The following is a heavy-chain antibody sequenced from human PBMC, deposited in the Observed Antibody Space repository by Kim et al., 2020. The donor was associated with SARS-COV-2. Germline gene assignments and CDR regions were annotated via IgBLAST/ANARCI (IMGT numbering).Heavy chain of an antibody. CDR3: ARGDPNDSWNFMDSYGMDV. D-gene: IGHD3-3*01. CDR1: GFTFSYYS. CDR2: TSYDGGNK. Sequence: GGSLRLSCAAPGFTFSYYSMHWVRQAPGKGLEWVAVTSYDGGNKYYADSVGGRFTISRDNSKNTLYLQMSSLRAEDTAVYYCARGDPNDSWNFMDSYGMDVWGQGATGTVSS. V-gene: IGHV3-30*04. J-gene: IGHJ6*02.